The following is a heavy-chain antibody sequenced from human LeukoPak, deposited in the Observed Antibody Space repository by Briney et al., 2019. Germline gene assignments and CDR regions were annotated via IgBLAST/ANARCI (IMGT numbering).Heavy chain of an antibody. CDR1: GFTFSSYA. Sequence: GGSLRLSCAASGFTFSSYAMHWVRQAPGKGLEWVAVISYDGSNKYYADSVKGRFTISRDNSKNTLYLQMNSLRAEDTAVYYCAKDRVVYNWNYAYNFDDWGQGTLVTVSS. D-gene: IGHD1-7*01. CDR3: AKDRVVYNWNYAYNFDD. J-gene: IGHJ4*02. V-gene: IGHV3-30*04. CDR2: ISYDGSNK.